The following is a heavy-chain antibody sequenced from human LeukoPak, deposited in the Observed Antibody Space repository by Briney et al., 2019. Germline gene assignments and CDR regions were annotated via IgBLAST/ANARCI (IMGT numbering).Heavy chain of an antibody. D-gene: IGHD1-26*01. CDR1: GGSISNYY. V-gene: IGHV4-59*01. Sequence: PSETLSLTCTVSGGSISNYYWSWIRQPPGKGLEWIGYIHYSGSTNNNPSLKSRVTISVDTSKNQFSLKLTSVTAADTAVYYCARLRGSYGGDAFDIWGQGTVVTVSS. J-gene: IGHJ3*02. CDR2: IHYSGST. CDR3: ARLRGSYGGDAFDI.